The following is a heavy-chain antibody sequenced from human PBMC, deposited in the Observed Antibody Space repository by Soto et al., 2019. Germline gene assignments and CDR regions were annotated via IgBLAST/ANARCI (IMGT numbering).Heavy chain of an antibody. J-gene: IGHJ4*02. V-gene: IGHV3-66*01. CDR2: IYGGGTT. CDR3: ASSGSKPRFDY. Sequence: GGSLRLSCAASGFTVISNYMNWVRQAPGKGLEWVSVIYGGGTTYYADSVKGRFTISRDTSKSTLYLQMDSLRAEDTAVYYCASSGSKPRFDYWGQGTLVTVSS. CDR1: GFTVISNY. D-gene: IGHD1-26*01.